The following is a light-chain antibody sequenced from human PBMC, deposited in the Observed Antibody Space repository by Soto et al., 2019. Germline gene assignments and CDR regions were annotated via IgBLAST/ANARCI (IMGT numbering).Light chain of an antibody. V-gene: IGLV2-14*01. CDR2: DVS. Sequence: LTQPASMSGSPGQSITISCTGTSSDVGGYNYVSWYQQHPGKAPKLMIYDVSNRPSGVSNRFSGSKSGNTASLTISGLQAEDEADYYCSSYTSSSTYVFGTGTKVTVL. J-gene: IGLJ1*01. CDR3: SSYTSSSTYV. CDR1: SSDVGGYNY.